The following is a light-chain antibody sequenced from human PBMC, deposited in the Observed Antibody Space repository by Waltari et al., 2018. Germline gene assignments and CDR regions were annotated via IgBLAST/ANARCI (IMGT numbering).Light chain of an antibody. CDR3: NSYTDTTWV. J-gene: IGLJ3*02. CDR1: SSDGGDYYY. CDR2: DVS. Sequence: QSVLTQPASVSGSPGQTITISCTGTSSDGGDYYYVSWYQQHPGTAPKVLIYDVSKRPSGVSNRLSGSKSGNTAFLTISGLQPEDEADYYCNSYTDTTWVFGGGTKLTVL. V-gene: IGLV2-14*03.